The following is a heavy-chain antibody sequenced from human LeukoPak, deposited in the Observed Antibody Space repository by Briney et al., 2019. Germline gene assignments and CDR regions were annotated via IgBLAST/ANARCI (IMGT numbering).Heavy chain of an antibody. CDR2: ITTYSGNT. CDR3: ARGYDYGDYVGDFDY. J-gene: IGHJ4*02. CDR1: GGTFSNYA. V-gene: IGHV1-18*01. D-gene: IGHD4-17*01. Sequence: ASVKVSCKASGGTFSNYAISWVRQAPGQGLEWMGWITTYSGNTKYAQKLQGRVTMTTDTSTSTVYMDLRGLRSDDTAVYYCARGYDYGDYVGDFDYWGQGTLVTVSS.